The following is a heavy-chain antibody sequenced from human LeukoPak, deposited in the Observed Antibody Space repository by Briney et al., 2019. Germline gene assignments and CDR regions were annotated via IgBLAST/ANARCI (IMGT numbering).Heavy chain of an antibody. CDR2: ITDDGRKT. V-gene: IGHV3-30*04. D-gene: IGHD6-25*01. J-gene: IGHJ3*01. CDR3: ARNEAA. Sequence: TGGSLRLSCAASGFIFSSYSMTWVRQAPGKGLEWVACITDDGRKTYHADSVKGRFTISRDDSKNTIYLQMSSLTPEDTAVYYCARNEAAWGQGTMVTVSS. CDR1: GFIFSSYS.